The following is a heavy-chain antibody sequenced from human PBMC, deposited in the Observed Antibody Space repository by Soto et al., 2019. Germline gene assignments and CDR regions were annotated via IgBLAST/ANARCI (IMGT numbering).Heavy chain of an antibody. CDR3: ARHDLGDDSSGYESDWYFDL. J-gene: IGHJ2*01. D-gene: IGHD3-22*01. CDR1: GGSISSSSYY. V-gene: IGHV4-39*01. Sequence: SETLSLTCTVSGGSISSSSYYWGWIRQPPGKGLEWIGSIYYSGSTYYNPSLKSRVTISVDTSKNQFSLKLSSVTAADTAVYCCARHDLGDDSSGYESDWYFDLWGRGTLVTVSS. CDR2: IYYSGST.